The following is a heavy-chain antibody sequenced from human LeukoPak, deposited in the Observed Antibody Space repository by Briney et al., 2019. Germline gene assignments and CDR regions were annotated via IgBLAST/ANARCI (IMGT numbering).Heavy chain of an antibody. Sequence: GGSLRLSCAASGFTFSSYAMSWVRQAPGKGLEWVSAISGSGGSTYYADSVKGRFTISRDNSKNTLHLQMNSLRAEDTAVYYCAQGGSGWYFDYWGQGTLVTVSS. CDR1: GFTFSSYA. D-gene: IGHD6-19*01. J-gene: IGHJ4*02. CDR2: ISGSGGST. CDR3: AQGGSGWYFDY. V-gene: IGHV3-23*01.